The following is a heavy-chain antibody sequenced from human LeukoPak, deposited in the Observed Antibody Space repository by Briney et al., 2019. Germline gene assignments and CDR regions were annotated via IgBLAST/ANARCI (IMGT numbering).Heavy chain of an antibody. D-gene: IGHD6-13*01. J-gene: IGHJ4*02. V-gene: IGHV3-21*01. Sequence: GGSLRLSCAASGFTFSNYNMNWVRQAPGKAMEWVSSITSSGTYIFYADSVKGRFTISRDNAKNSLYLQMDSLRAVDTAVYYCAKGGSSSWDFFDYWGQGTLVTVSS. CDR2: ITSSGTYI. CDR3: AKGGSSSWDFFDY. CDR1: GFTFSNYN.